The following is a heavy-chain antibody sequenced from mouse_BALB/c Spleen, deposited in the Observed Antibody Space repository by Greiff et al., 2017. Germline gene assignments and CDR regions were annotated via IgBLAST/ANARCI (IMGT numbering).Heavy chain of an antibody. D-gene: IGHD1-1*01. V-gene: IGHV1-54*01. J-gene: IGHJ3*01. CDR2: INPGSGGT. CDR1: GYAFTNYL. Sequence: QVQLQQSGAELVRPGTSVKVSCKASGYAFTNYLIEWVKQRPGQGLEWIGVINPGSGGTNYNEKFKGKATLTADKSSSTAYMQLSSLTSDDSAVYFCARSADYYGSSYEVWFAYWGQGTLVTVSA. CDR3: ARSADYYGSSYEVWFAY.